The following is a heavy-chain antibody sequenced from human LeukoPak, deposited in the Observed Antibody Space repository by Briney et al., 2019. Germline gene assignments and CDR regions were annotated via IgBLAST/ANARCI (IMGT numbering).Heavy chain of an antibody. J-gene: IGHJ6*02. CDR2: INSDGSST. Sequence: GGSLRLSCAASGFTFSSYWMHWVRQAPGKGLAWVSRINSDGSSTSYADSVKGRFTISRDNAKNTLYLQMNSLRAEDTAVYYCARELITMVRGVDYYYGMDVWGQGTTVTVSS. CDR1: GFTFSSYW. V-gene: IGHV3-74*01. CDR3: ARELITMVRGVDYYYGMDV. D-gene: IGHD3-10*01.